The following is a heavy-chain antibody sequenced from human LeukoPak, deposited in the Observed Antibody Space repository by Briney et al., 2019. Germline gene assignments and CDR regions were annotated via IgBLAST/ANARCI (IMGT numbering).Heavy chain of an antibody. CDR2: IYHSGST. CDR1: GYSISSGYY. Sequence: SETLSLTCAVSGYSISSGYYWGWIRQPPGKGLEWIGSIYHSGSTYYNPSLKSRVTISVDTSKNQFSLKLSSVTAADTAVYYCARLRGYFDYWGQGTLVTVS. CDR3: ARLRGYFDY. D-gene: IGHD1-26*01. J-gene: IGHJ4*02. V-gene: IGHV4-38-2*01.